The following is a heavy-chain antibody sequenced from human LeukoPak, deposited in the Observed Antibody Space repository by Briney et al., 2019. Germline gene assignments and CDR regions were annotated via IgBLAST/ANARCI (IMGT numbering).Heavy chain of an antibody. CDR1: GCSFSSYY. Sequence: ESLTLTCTASGCSFSSYYWSWIRQAPGKGLEWIGYIYYSGSTTYNPSLKGGFTISEDTSRNQCSLKLSSVAAADTAVYYCARDGGYSYGFYYYFYGMDVWGQGATVTVSS. CDR3: ARDGGYSYGFYYYFYGMDV. J-gene: IGHJ6*02. D-gene: IGHD5-18*01. CDR2: IYYSGST. V-gene: IGHV4-59*01.